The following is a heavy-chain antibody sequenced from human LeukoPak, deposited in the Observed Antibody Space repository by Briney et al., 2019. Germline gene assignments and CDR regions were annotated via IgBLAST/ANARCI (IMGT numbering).Heavy chain of an antibody. Sequence: GGSLRLSCAASGFTFSSYSMNWVRQAPGKGLEWVSSISSSSSYIYYADSVKGRFTISRDNAKNTLYLQMNSLRAEDTAVYYCASPTGYTVGDYWGQGTLVTVSS. CDR1: GFTFSSYS. D-gene: IGHD6-13*01. CDR2: ISSSSSYI. CDR3: ASPTGYTVGDY. V-gene: IGHV3-21*01. J-gene: IGHJ4*02.